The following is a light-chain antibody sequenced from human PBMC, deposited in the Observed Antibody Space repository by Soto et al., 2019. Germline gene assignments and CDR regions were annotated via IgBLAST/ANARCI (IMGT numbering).Light chain of an antibody. Sequence: EIVVTQSPGILSVSPGDRATLSCRASQSVGRNLAWYQQKPGQAPTLLTYAASTRATGLPARFSGSGSGTDFTLTISSLQSEDFAVYYCQEYSKWPLFTFGPGTRVDIK. V-gene: IGKV3-15*01. CDR2: AAS. CDR1: QSVGRN. J-gene: IGKJ3*01. CDR3: QEYSKWPLFT.